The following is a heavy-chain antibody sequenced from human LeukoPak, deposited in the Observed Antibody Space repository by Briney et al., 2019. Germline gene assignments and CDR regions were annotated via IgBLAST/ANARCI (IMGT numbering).Heavy chain of an antibody. V-gene: IGHV4-4*07. CDR3: ARVVITGRQQFFDY. CDR1: GGSISSYY. D-gene: IGHD1-20*01. J-gene: IGHJ4*02. Sequence: PSETLSLTCTVSGGSISSYYWSWIRQPAGKGLEWIGRIYTSGGTNYNPSLKSRVTMSVDTSKNQFSLKLSSVTAADTAVYYCARVVITGRQQFFDYWGQGTLVTVSS. CDR2: IYTSGGT.